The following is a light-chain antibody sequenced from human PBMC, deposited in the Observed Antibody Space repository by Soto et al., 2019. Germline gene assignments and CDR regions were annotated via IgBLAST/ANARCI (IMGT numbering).Light chain of an antibody. V-gene: IGLV2-14*01. CDR2: DVS. CDR1: SSDVGGYNY. J-gene: IGLJ1*01. CDR3: SSYTNSVTLGCV. Sequence: QYVLTKPAYVSGSPGQSITISCTRTSSDVGGYNYVSWYQQCPGKAPKLMIYDVSKRPSGVSNLFSGSESGNTASLTISGLQAEDKADYYCSSYTNSVTLGCVFGTGTKVTVL.